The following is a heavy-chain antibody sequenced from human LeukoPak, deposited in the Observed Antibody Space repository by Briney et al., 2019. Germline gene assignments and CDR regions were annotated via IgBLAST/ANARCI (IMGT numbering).Heavy chain of an antibody. Sequence: PSDTLSLTCTLSRGSISSGGYDWTWIPQLPGKGLEWFGYIYHRGKTVYKPSLRSRVTMSVGTSKNQFSLKLTSVTAADTGVYYCVRVGYCTSAAWHDTLFDPWGQGTLVTVSS. V-gene: IGHV4-31*03. CDR3: VRVGYCTSAAWHDTLFDP. J-gene: IGHJ5*02. CDR2: IYHRGKT. D-gene: IGHD2-2*03. CDR1: RGSISSGGYD.